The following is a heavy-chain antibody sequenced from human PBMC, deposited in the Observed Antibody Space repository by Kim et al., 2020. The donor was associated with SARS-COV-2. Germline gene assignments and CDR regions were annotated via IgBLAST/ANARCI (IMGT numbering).Heavy chain of an antibody. Sequence: ASVKVSCKASGYTFTDYYIHWVRQAPGQGLEWMGWINPYSGDTNYAQKFQGRVTMTRDTSISTPYVKLSSLRSDDTAVYYCARSEHFWSGHYLDYWGQGTLITVSS. V-gene: IGHV1-2*02. CDR2: INPYSGDT. CDR3: ARSEHFWSGHYLDY. J-gene: IGHJ4*02. CDR1: GYTFTDYY. D-gene: IGHD3-3*01.